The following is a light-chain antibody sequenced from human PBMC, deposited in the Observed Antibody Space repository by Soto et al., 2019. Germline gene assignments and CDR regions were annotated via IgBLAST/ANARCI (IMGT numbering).Light chain of an antibody. Sequence: EIVLTQSPATLSLSPGERGTLSCRASQNVSSYLAWYQKKPGQAPRLLIYGASSRATGIPDRFSGSGSGTDFTLTISRLEPEDFAVYYCQQYGSSPPSITFGQGTRLEIK. CDR3: QQYGSSPPSIT. CDR2: GAS. CDR1: QNVSSY. J-gene: IGKJ5*01. V-gene: IGKV3-20*01.